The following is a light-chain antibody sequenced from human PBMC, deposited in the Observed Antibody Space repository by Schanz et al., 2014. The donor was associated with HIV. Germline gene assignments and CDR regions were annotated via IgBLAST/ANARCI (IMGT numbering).Light chain of an antibody. J-gene: IGLJ2*01. V-gene: IGLV1-44*01. Sequence: QSVLAQPPSASGTPGQRVTISCSGTSSNIGGNTVNWYQQLPGAAPKLLVYSNTQRPSGVADRFSGSKSGNTASLTISGLQAEDEADYYCSSYTSSSGVVFGGGTKLTVL. CDR1: SSNIGGNT. CDR3: SSYTSSSGVV. CDR2: SNT.